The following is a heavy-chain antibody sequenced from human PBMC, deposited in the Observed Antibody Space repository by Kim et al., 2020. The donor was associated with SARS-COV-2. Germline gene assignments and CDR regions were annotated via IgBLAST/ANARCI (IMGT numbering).Heavy chain of an antibody. CDR3: ARASQLPDFDY. CDR2: ISAFNGNT. J-gene: IGHJ4*02. D-gene: IGHD3-10*01. CDR1: SYTFTTYN. V-gene: IGHV1-18*01. Sequence: ASVKVSCKASSYTFTTYNIIWVRQAPGQGLEWMGWISAFNGNTNYAQKFQGRVTMTRDTSTSTAYMELRSLRSDDTAVYYCARASQLPDFDYWGQGTLVT.